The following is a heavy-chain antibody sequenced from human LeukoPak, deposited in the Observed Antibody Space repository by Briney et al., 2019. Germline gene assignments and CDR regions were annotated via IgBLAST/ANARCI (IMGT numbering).Heavy chain of an antibody. V-gene: IGHV4-4*07. CDR2: IYTSGNT. CDR1: GGSIISYF. CDR3: ARDPTSVGGDH. J-gene: IGHJ4*02. Sequence: PSETLSLTCTVSGGSIISYFWSWIRQPAGKGLEWIGRIYTSGNTNYNPSLKSRVTISVDTSKNQFSLKLSSVTAADTAVYYCARDPTSVGGDHWGQGTLVTVSS. D-gene: IGHD3-16*01.